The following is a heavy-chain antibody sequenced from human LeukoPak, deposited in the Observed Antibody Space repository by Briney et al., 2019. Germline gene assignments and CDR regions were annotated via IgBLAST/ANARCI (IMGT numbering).Heavy chain of an antibody. CDR3: ARDLLQFDY. D-gene: IGHD1-26*01. J-gene: IGHJ4*02. CDR1: GFTFSSDG. CDR2: IWYDGSTK. Sequence: GGSLRLSCAASGFTFSSDGMHWVRQAPGKGLEWVAVIWYDGSTKYYADTVNGRSNISRDNSKNTLYLQMNSLRAEDTAVYYCARDLLQFDYWGQGTLVTVSS. V-gene: IGHV3-33*01.